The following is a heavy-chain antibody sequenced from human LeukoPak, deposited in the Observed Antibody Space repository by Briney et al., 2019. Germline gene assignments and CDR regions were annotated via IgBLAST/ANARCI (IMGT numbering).Heavy chain of an antibody. J-gene: IGHJ4*02. CDR1: GFTFSIHW. D-gene: IGHD3-10*01. CDR3: ANLHYLSSEF. Sequence: PGGSLRLSCAASGFTFSIHWMTWVRQAPGKGLEWVANIDQAGSQKYYVDSVKGRFTVSRDNAKNSLYLQMNSLRAEDTAVYYCANLHYLSSEFWGQGTLVTVPS. CDR2: IDQAGSQK. V-gene: IGHV3-7*01.